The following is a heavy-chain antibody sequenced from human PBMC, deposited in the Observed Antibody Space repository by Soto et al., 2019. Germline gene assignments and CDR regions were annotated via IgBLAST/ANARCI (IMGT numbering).Heavy chain of an antibody. D-gene: IGHD6-13*01. V-gene: IGHV1-18*01. CDR3: ARVGVGLAAPRVWPY. J-gene: IGHJ4*02. CDR2: INPYNGNT. Sequence: ASVKVSCKASGYTFTSYGISWVRQAPGQGLEWMAWINPYNGNTKYAEKFLGRVTVTTDTSTATAYMEVRSLTSDDTAVFYCARVGVGLAAPRVWPYWGQGAPVTSPQ. CDR1: GYTFTSYG.